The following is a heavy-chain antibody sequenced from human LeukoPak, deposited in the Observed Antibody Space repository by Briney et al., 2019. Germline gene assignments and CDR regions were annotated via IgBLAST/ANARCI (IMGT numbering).Heavy chain of an antibody. V-gene: IGHV4-39*01. CDR1: GGSISSSSYY. D-gene: IGHD3-10*01. J-gene: IGHJ4*02. CDR3: ARKLWSYYFDY. Sequence: PSETLSLTCTVSGGSISSSSYYWGWIRQPPGKGREWIGSIYYSGSTYYNPSLKSRVTISIDTSKNQFSLKLNSVTAADTAVYYCARKLWSYYFDYWGQGTLVTVSS. CDR2: IYYSGST.